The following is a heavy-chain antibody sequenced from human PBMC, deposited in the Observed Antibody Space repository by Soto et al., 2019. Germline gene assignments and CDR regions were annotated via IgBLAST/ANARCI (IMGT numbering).Heavy chain of an antibody. CDR1: GFTFSSYG. V-gene: IGHV3-21*01. Sequence: GGSLRLSCAASGFTFSSYGMNWVRQAPGKGLEWVSSISSSSSYIYYADSVKGRFTISRDNAKNSLYLQMNSLRAEDTAVYYCARSIGDSSTSDAFDLWGQGTMVTVSS. CDR2: ISSSSSYI. J-gene: IGHJ3*01. CDR3: ARSIGDSSTSDAFDL. D-gene: IGHD2-21*02.